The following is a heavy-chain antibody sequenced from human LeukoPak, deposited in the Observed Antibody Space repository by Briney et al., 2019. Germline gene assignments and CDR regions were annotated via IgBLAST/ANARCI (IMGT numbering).Heavy chain of an antibody. J-gene: IGHJ3*02. Sequence: PGGSLRLSCVGSLLIPLSYRWNCLGQAPGKGLEWVANIKQDGSEKYYVDSVKGRFTISRDNAKNSLYLQKYIRRAKARPACYCATDTVRKVGQCAQRYSGARDIWGQGTMVTVSS. D-gene: IGHD5-12*01. CDR1: IPLSYRW. CDR3: ATDTVRKVGQCAQRYSGARDI. CDR2: IKQDGSEK. V-gene: IGHV3-7*01.